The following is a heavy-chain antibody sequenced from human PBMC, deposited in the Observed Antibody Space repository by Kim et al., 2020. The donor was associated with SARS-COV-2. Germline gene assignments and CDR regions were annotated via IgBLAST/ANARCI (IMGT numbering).Heavy chain of an antibody. CDR3: ARGEGDPGLFDY. CDR1: GGSISSSSYY. J-gene: IGHJ4*02. V-gene: IGHV4-39*07. Sequence: SETLSLTCTVSGGSISSSSYYWGWIRQPPGKGLEWIGSIYYSGSTYYNPSLKSRVTISVDTSKNQFSLKLSSVTAADTAVYYCARGEGDPGLFDYWGQGTLVTVSS. CDR2: IYYSGST. D-gene: IGHD3-16*01.